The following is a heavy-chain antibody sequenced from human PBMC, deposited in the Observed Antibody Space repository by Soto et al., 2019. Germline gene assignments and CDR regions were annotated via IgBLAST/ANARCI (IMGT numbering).Heavy chain of an antibody. CDR1: GGSVSSGSYY. V-gene: IGHV4-61*01. J-gene: IGHJ3*02. CDR3: ARYRRAGDI. Sequence: QVQLQESGPGLVKPSETLSLTCTVSGGSVSSGSYYWSWIRQPPGKGLEWIGYIYYSGSTNYNPSPKSRVTISVDTSKNQFSLKLSSVTAADTAVYYCARYRRAGDIWGQGTMVTVSS. CDR2: IYYSGST.